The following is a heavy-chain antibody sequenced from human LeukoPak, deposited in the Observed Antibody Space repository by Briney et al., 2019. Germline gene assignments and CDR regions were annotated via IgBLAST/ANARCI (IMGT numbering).Heavy chain of an antibody. Sequence: GGSLRLSCAASGFTFSSYSMNWVRQAPGKGLEWVSSISSSSSYIYYADSVKGRFTISRDNAMNSLYLQMNSLRAEDTAVYYCARNVGYCSSTSCYGYMDVWGKGTTVTVSS. J-gene: IGHJ6*03. CDR3: ARNVGYCSSTSCYGYMDV. V-gene: IGHV3-21*01. CDR2: ISSSSSYI. D-gene: IGHD2-2*01. CDR1: GFTFSSYS.